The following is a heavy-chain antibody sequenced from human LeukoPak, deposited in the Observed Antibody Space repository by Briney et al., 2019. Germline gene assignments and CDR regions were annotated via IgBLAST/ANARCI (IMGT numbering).Heavy chain of an antibody. CDR1: GGTFSNYG. V-gene: IGHV1-69*13. CDR3: ARMTVSGRDNWFDP. Sequence: GASVKVSCKASGGTFSNYGIGWVRQAPGQGLEWMGGIIPMFGITNYAQKFQGRVTITADASTSTAYMELSSLRSEDTAVYYCARMTVSGRDNWFDPWGQGTLVTVSS. J-gene: IGHJ5*02. CDR2: IIPMFGIT. D-gene: IGHD6-19*01.